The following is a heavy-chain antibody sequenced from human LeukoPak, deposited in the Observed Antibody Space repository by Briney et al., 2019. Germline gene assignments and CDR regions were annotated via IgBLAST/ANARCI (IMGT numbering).Heavy chain of an antibody. CDR3: ARPTGLEEEYYFDY. CDR1: GGTFSSYA. J-gene: IGHJ4*02. V-gene: IGHV1-69*13. CDR2: IIPIFGTA. Sequence: ASVKVSCKASGGTFSSYAISWVRQAPGQGLEWMGGIIPIFGTANYAQKFQGRVTLTADESASTVYMELSSLTSEDTAVYYCARPTGLEEEYYFDYWGQGTLVTVSS. D-gene: IGHD6-19*01.